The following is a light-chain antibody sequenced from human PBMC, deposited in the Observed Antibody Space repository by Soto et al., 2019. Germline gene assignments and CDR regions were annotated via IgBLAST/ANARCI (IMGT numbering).Light chain of an antibody. V-gene: IGKV1-5*03. CDR2: KAS. J-gene: IGKJ1*01. Sequence: IEMTQSPSTLSASVGDRVTITCRASQSISSWLAWYQQKPGKAPKLLIYKASSLESGVPSRFSGSGSGTEFTLTIISLQPDDFATYYCQQYNIYSWTFGQGPKVDIK. CDR1: QSISSW. CDR3: QQYNIYSWT.